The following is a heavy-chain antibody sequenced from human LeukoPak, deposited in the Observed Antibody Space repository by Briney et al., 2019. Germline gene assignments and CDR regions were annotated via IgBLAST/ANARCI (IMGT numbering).Heavy chain of an antibody. Sequence: GGSLRLSCAASGFTFSSYSMNWVRQAPGKGLEWVSYISSSSSTVYYADSVKGRFTISRDNAKNSLYLQMNSLRAEDTAVYYCAKSRAKTGWSYFDYWGQGTLVTVSS. CDR3: AKSRAKTGWSYFDY. V-gene: IGHV3-48*04. CDR2: ISSSSSTV. J-gene: IGHJ4*02. D-gene: IGHD6-19*01. CDR1: GFTFSSYS.